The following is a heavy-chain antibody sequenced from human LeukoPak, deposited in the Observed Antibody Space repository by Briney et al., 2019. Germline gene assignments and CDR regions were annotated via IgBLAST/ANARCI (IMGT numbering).Heavy chain of an antibody. CDR1: GGSFSGYY. CDR3: ARWVVSGILGAFDV. V-gene: IGHV4-34*01. J-gene: IGHJ3*01. D-gene: IGHD2-21*01. Sequence: PSETLSLTCAVYGGSFSGYYWSWIRQPPGKGLEWIGEINHSGSTNYNPSLKSRVTISVDTSKNQFSLNLNSVTAADTAVYYCARWVVSGILGAFDVWGQGTMVPVS. CDR2: INHSGST.